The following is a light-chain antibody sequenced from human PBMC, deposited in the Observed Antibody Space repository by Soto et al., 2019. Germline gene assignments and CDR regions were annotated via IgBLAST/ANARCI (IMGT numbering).Light chain of an antibody. V-gene: IGLV4-60*03. CDR2: VEGSGTY. J-gene: IGLJ3*02. CDR1: SGYSSYI. Sequence: QSVLTQSSSASASLGSSVNLTCTLSSGYSSYIIAWHQQQPGKAPRYLMKVEGSGTYNKGSGVPDRFSGSSSGAERYLTISNLQSEDEADYYCETWDINSGVFGGGTKLTVL. CDR3: ETWDINSGV.